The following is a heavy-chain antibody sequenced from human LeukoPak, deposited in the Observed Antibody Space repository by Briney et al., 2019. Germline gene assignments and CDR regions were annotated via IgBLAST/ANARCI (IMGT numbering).Heavy chain of an antibody. D-gene: IGHD7-27*01. V-gene: IGHV4-39*01. J-gene: IGHJ6*02. CDR3: ARQRKLGDYYYGMDV. CDR2: IYYSGST. CDR1: GGSISSSSYY. Sequence: PSETLSLTCTVSGGSISSSSYYWGWLRQPPGKGLEWIGSIYYSGSTYYNPSLKSRVTISVDTSKNQFSLKLSSVTAADTAVYYCARQRKLGDYYYGMDVWGQGTTVTVSS.